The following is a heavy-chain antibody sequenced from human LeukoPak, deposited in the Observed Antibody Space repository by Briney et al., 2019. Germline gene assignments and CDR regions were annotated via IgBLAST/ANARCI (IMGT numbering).Heavy chain of an antibody. D-gene: IGHD3-22*01. CDR2: IWYDGSNK. Sequence: GGSPRLSCAASGFTFSSYGMHWVRQAPGKGLEWVAVIWYDGSNKYYADSVKGRFTISRDNSKNTLYLQMNSLRAEDTALYYCAKVHDSSGYYLDYYGMDVWGQGTTVTVSS. CDR3: AKVHDSSGYYLDYYGMDV. CDR1: GFTFSSYG. V-gene: IGHV3-33*06. J-gene: IGHJ6*02.